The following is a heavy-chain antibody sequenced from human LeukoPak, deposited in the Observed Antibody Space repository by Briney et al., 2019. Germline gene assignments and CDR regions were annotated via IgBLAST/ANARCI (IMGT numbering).Heavy chain of an antibody. V-gene: IGHV4-39*01. CDR3: ARLLSSGHGYY. J-gene: IGHJ4*02. D-gene: IGHD3-22*01. CDR1: GGSISTSSYY. Sequence: SETLSLTCAVSGGSISTSSYYWGWIRQPPGKGLEWIGSIFYSGSTYYNPSLKSRVTISIDTSKNQFSLKLSSVTAADTAIYYRARLLSSGHGYYWGQGTLVTVSS. CDR2: IFYSGST.